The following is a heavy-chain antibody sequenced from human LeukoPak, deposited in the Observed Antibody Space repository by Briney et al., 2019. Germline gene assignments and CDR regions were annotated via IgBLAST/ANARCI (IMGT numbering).Heavy chain of an antibody. D-gene: IGHD3-9*01. CDR2: ISGSGGST. CDR3: AKVTGYWYFDL. J-gene: IGHJ2*01. Sequence: GGSLRLSCAASGFTFSSYAMSWVRQAPGKGLEWVSAISGSGGSTYYADSVKGRFTISRDNSKNTLYLQMNSLRAEDTALYFCAKVTGYWYFDLWGRGTLVTVSS. CDR1: GFTFSSYA. V-gene: IGHV3-23*01.